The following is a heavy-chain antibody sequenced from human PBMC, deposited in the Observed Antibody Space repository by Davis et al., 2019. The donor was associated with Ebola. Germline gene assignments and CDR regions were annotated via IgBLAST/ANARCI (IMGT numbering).Heavy chain of an antibody. CDR3: GRDATPRGLTGMDV. Sequence: PSETLSLTCTVSGGSTSSYYWSWIRQPAGKGLEWIGHIYTSGSTNYNPSLKSRVTMSVDTSKNQFSLKLSSVTAADTAVYYCGRDATPRGLTGMDVWGQGTTVTVSS. J-gene: IGHJ6*02. CDR1: GGSTSSYY. V-gene: IGHV4-4*07. D-gene: IGHD3-10*01. CDR2: IYTSGST.